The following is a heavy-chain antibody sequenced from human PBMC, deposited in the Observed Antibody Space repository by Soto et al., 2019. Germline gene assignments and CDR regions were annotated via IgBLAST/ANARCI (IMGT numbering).Heavy chain of an antibody. CDR2: NYSGGST. CDR1: GFTVSSNY. V-gene: IGHV3-53*01. Sequence: EVQLVESGGGLIQPGGSLRLSCAASGFTVSSNYMSWVRQAPGKGLEWVSVNYSGGSTYYADSVKGRFTISRDNSKNTRYRQMNSRRAEDTAVDYCARDRGWYINWGQGTLVTVSS. CDR3: ARDRGWYIN. D-gene: IGHD6-19*01. J-gene: IGHJ4*02.